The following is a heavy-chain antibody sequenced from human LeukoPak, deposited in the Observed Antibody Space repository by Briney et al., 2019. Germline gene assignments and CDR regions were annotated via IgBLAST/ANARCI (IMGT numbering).Heavy chain of an antibody. CDR3: ARVYYDILTGASPRDAFDI. Sequence: SETLSLTCTVSGGSISSYYWSWIRQPPGKGLEWIGYIYYSGSTNYNPSLKSRVTIPVDTSKNQFSLKLSSVTAADTAVYYCARVYYDILTGASPRDAFDIWGQGTMVTVSS. V-gene: IGHV4-59*01. CDR1: GGSISSYY. CDR2: IYYSGST. D-gene: IGHD3-9*01. J-gene: IGHJ3*02.